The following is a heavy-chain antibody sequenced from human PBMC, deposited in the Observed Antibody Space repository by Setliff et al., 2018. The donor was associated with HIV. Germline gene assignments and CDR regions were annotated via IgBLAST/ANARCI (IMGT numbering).Heavy chain of an antibody. V-gene: IGHV3-23*01. CDR3: AKHECSGGCYYYMDV. D-gene: IGHD2-15*01. Sequence: GGSLRLSCVASGITVSGIYMTWVRQAPGKGLEWVSGISGSGGSTYYADSVKGRFTISRDNSKNTLYLQMNSLRVEDTAVYYCAKHECSGGCYYYMDVWGKGIMVTVSS. CDR2: ISGSGGST. CDR1: GITVSGIY. J-gene: IGHJ6*03.